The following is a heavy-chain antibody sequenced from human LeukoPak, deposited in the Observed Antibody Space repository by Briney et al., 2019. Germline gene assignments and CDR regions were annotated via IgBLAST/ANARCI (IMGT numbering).Heavy chain of an antibody. D-gene: IGHD5-24*01. J-gene: IGHJ6*02. V-gene: IGHV3-48*03. CDR2: ISSSGSTI. CDR1: GFTFSSYE. Sequence: GGSLRLSCAASGFTFSSYEMNWVRQAPGKGLEWVSYISSSGSTIYYADSVKGRFTISRDNAKNSLYLQMNSLRAEDTAVYYCAREGRDGYNIASYYYYGMDVWGQGTTVTVSS. CDR3: AREGRDGYNIASYYYYGMDV.